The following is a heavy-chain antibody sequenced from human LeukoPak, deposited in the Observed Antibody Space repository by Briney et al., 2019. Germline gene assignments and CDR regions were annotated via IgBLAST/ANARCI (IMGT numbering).Heavy chain of an antibody. J-gene: IGHJ5*02. CDR3: AGGLYYYDSSGYPYNWFDP. V-gene: IGHV4-61*01. Sequence: SETLSLTCTVAGGSVSSGSYYWSWIRQPPGKGLECIGYIYYSGSTNYNPSLKSRVTISVDTSKNQFSLKLSSVTAADTAVYYCAGGLYYYDSSGYPYNWFDPWGQGTLVTVSS. D-gene: IGHD3-22*01. CDR1: GGSVSSGSYY. CDR2: IYYSGST.